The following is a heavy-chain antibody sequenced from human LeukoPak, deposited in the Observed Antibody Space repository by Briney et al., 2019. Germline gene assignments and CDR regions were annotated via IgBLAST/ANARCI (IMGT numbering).Heavy chain of an antibody. J-gene: IGHJ4*02. CDR3: ARVLWGARGDY. V-gene: IGHV3-74*01. CDR1: GFTFSSYW. CDR2: INTDGSST. Sequence: GSLRLSCAASGFTFSSYWMHWVRQAPGKGLVWVSRINTDGSSTDYADSVKGRFTISRDNAKNTLYLQMNSLRAEHTAVYYCARVLWGARGDYWGQGTVVTVSS. D-gene: IGHD3-10*01.